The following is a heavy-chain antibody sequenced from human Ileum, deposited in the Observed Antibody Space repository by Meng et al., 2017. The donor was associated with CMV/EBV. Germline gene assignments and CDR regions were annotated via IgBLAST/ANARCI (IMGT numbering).Heavy chain of an antibody. J-gene: IGHJ4*02. V-gene: IGHV4-4*07. CDR2: IHTTDST. CDR3: ARDTGTTGTGSLFNY. D-gene: IGHD1-1*01. CDR1: GGAIGSYY. Sequence: DLGPGLVKSSETLSLPCTVSGGAIGSYYWNWIRQPDGKGLEWIGRIHTTDSTNYNPSFKSRVTISVDTSKNQFSLKLTSMTAADTAVYYCARDTGTTGTGSLFNYWGQGILVTVSS.